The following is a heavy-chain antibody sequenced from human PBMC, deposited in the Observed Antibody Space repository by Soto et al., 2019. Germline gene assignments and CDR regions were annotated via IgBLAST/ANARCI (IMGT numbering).Heavy chain of an antibody. D-gene: IGHD3-10*01. V-gene: IGHV4-34*01. CDR1: GGSFSGYY. J-gene: IGHJ4*02. CDR2: IKHSGST. Sequence: QVQLQQWGAGLLKPSETLSLTCAVSGGSFSGYYWSWIRQPPGKGLEWIGEIKHSGSTNYNPALRSRVTISVDTAKNQLSVKVSSVTAADTAVDYGARGYGRNFDYWGQGTLVSVSS. CDR3: ARGYGRNFDY.